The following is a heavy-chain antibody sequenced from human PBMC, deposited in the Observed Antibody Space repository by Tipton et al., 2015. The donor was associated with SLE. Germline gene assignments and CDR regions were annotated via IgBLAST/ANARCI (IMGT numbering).Heavy chain of an antibody. CDR2: IYYSGST. CDR1: GGSISSYY. D-gene: IGHD3-10*01. V-gene: IGHV4-59*01. Sequence: TLSLTCTVSGGSISSYYWSWIRQPPGKGLEWIGYIYYSGSTNYNPSLKSRVTISVDRSKNQFSLKLNFVTAADTAVYYCARHIRGVAGWFDPWGQGTLVTVSS. CDR3: ARHIRGVAGWFDP. J-gene: IGHJ5*02.